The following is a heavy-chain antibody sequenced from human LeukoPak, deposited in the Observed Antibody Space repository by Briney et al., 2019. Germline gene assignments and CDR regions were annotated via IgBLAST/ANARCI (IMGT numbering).Heavy chain of an antibody. CDR2: ISAYNGNT. D-gene: IGHD2-2*01. V-gene: IGHV1-18*01. Sequence: GSSVKVSCKASGGTFSSYAISWVRQAPGQGLEWMGWISAYNGNTNYAQKLQGRVTMTTDTSTSTAYMELRSLRFDDTAVYYCASSSTDYGMDIWGQGTTVTVSS. CDR3: ASSSTDYGMDI. CDR1: GGTFSSYA. J-gene: IGHJ6*02.